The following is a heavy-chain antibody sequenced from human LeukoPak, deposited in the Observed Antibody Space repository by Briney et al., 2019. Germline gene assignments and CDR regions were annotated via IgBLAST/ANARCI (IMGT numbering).Heavy chain of an antibody. V-gene: IGHV3-30-3*02. CDR2: ISYDGSNK. D-gene: IGHD3-3*01. J-gene: IGHJ3*02. CDR3: AKSRSGYPRVDGFDI. CDR1: GFTFSSYA. Sequence: HPGGSLRLSCAASGFTFSSYAMHWVRQAPGKGLEWVAVISYDGSNKYYADSVKGRFTISRDNSKNTLYLQMNSLRAEDTALYYCAKSRSGYPRVDGFDIWGQGTMVTVSS.